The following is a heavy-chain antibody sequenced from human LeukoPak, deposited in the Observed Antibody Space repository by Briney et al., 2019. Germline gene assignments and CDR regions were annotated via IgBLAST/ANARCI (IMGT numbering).Heavy chain of an antibody. Sequence: GSLRLSCAASGFTFSSYWMSWVRQAPGKGLEWVANIKQDGSEKYYVDSVKGRFTISRDNAKNSLYLQMNSLRAEDTAVYYCASPVLDYSSSWPFDYWGQGTLVTVSS. D-gene: IGHD6-13*01. V-gene: IGHV3-7*01. CDR2: IKQDGSEK. J-gene: IGHJ4*02. CDR1: GFTFSSYW. CDR3: ASPVLDYSSSWPFDY.